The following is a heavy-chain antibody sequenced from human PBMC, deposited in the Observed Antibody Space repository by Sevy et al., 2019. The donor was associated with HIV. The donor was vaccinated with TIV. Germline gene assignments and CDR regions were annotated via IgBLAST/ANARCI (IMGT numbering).Heavy chain of an antibody. CDR1: GFTVSTNY. J-gene: IGHJ6*02. V-gene: IGHV3-53*01. D-gene: IGHD6-6*01. CDR3: VREGYSSSPSLRDYGMDV. CDR2: ISNGGST. Sequence: GGSLRLSCAVSGFTVSTNYMTWVRQAPGKGLEWVSVISNGGSTFYADSVKGRFTISRDNSKNTLYLQMNSLRADDTAVYYCVREGYSSSPSLRDYGMDVWGHGTTVTVSS.